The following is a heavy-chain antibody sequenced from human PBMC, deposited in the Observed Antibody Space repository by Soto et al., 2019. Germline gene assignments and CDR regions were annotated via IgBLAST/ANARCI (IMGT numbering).Heavy chain of an antibody. Sequence: SETLSLTCAVSGVSITTNGYSWSWIRQPPGKGLEWIGYIYPSGTIFYNPSLNSRVAISADTSNNQFSLKLTSVTAADTAVYFCATYTAFAKYYFDYWGRGTLVTVSS. CDR2: IYPSGTI. CDR1: GVSITTNGYS. CDR3: ATYTAFAKYYFDY. V-gene: IGHV4-30-2*01. D-gene: IGHD3-16*01. J-gene: IGHJ4*02.